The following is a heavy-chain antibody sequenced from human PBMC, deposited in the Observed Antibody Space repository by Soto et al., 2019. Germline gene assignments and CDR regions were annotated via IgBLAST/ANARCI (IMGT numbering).Heavy chain of an antibody. CDR2: IKQDGSEK. J-gene: IGHJ4*02. CDR1: GFTFSSYW. V-gene: IGHV3-7*01. Sequence: LRLSCAASGFTFSSYWMSWVRQAPGKGLEWVANIKQDGSEKYYVDSVKGRFTISRDNAKNSLYLQMNSLRAEDTAVYYCARGREGASTVTTYFDYWGQGTLVTVSS. D-gene: IGHD4-17*01. CDR3: ARGREGASTVTTYFDY.